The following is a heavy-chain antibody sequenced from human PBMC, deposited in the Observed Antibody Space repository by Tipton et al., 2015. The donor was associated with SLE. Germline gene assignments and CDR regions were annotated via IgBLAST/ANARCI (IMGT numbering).Heavy chain of an antibody. J-gene: IGHJ4*02. CDR2: IYTSGST. D-gene: IGHD3-3*01. Sequence: TLSLTCTVSGGSISSYYWSWIRQPAGKGLEWIGRIYTSGSTNYNPSLKGRVTMSVGTSKNQFSLKLSSVTAADTAVYYCARLGRYDFWSGYWGGDWGQGTLVTVSS. CDR3: ARLGRYDFWSGYWGGD. V-gene: IGHV4-4*07. CDR1: GGSISSYY.